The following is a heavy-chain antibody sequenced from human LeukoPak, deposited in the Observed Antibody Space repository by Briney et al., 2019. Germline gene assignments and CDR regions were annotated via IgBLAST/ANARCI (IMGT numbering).Heavy chain of an antibody. CDR2: ISYDGSNK. CDR3: AKDQTERDYYDSSGYYSHDAFDI. V-gene: IGHV3-30*18. CDR1: GFTFSSYW. Sequence: GGSLGLSCAASGFTFSSYWMSWVRQAPGKGLEWVAVISYDGSNKYYADSVKGRFTISRDNSKNTLYLQMNSLRAEDTAVYYCAKDQTERDYYDSSGYYSHDAFDIWGQGTMVTVSS. J-gene: IGHJ3*02. D-gene: IGHD3-22*01.